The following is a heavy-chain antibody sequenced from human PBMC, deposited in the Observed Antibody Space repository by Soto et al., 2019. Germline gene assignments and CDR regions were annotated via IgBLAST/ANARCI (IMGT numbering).Heavy chain of an antibody. V-gene: IGHV3-48*03. J-gene: IGHJ5*02. Sequence: EVQLVESGGGLVQPGGSLRLSCAGSGFTFNSHEMTWVRQAPGKGLEWISSISSSGGSIYYADSVKGRFTVSRDNAKNSLYLQMHSLSAEDTAVYYCARSWGLYCSSSRCYSPWFDPWGRGTLVTVSS. CDR2: ISSSGGSI. CDR1: GFTFNSHE. D-gene: IGHD2-2*02. CDR3: ARSWGLYCSSSRCYSPWFDP.